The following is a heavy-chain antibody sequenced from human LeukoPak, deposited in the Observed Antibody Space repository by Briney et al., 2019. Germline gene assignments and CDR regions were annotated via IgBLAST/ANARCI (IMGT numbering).Heavy chain of an antibody. V-gene: IGHV1-2*02. D-gene: IGHD3-10*01. CDR1: GYTFTDYH. Sequence: ASVKVSCKASGYTFTDYHMHWVRQAPGQGLEWMGWINPNSGGTNYAQKFQGRVTMTRDTSISTAYMELSRLRSDDTAVYFCATHYGSGNSYPFDYWGQGTLVTVSS. CDR3: ATHYGSGNSYPFDY. CDR2: INPNSGGT. J-gene: IGHJ4*02.